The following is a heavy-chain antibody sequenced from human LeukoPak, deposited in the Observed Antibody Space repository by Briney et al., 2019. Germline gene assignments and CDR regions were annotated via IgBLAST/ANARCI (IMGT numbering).Heavy chain of an antibody. V-gene: IGHV3-53*01. D-gene: IGHD6-13*01. CDR3: AKDLIAAAGIDAFDI. CDR1: GFTVSSNY. CDR2: IYSGGST. Sequence: GGSLRLSCAASGFTVSSNYMSWVRQAPGKGLEWVSVIYSGGSTYYADSVKGRFTISRDNSKNTLYLQMNSLRAEDTAVYYCAKDLIAAAGIDAFDIWGQGTMVTVSS. J-gene: IGHJ3*02.